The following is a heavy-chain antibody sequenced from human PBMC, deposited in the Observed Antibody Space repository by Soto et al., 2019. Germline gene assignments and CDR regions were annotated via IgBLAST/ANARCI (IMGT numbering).Heavy chain of an antibody. CDR3: ARDGTIQMANFDF. CDR2: IIPLFGTP. V-gene: IGHV1-69*01. CDR1: GGPSSSYG. D-gene: IGHD1-1*01. Sequence: QVLLMQSGAEVKKPGSSVKVSCTSSGGPSSSYGISWVRQVPGQGLEWLGGIIPLFGTPSYARKFQDRLTISADESTTTAYMELSSLTSEDTAMYFCARDGTIQMANFDFWGQGTLVTVSS. J-gene: IGHJ4*02.